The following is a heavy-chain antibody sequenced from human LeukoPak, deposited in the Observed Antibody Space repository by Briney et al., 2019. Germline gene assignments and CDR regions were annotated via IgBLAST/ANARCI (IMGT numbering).Heavy chain of an antibody. D-gene: IGHD6-19*01. J-gene: IGHJ4*02. V-gene: IGHV1-69*13. CDR1: GDTFSSYA. Sequence: SVKVSCKASGDTFSSYAISWVRQAPGQGLEWMGGIIPIFGTANYAQKFQGRVTITADESTSTAYMELSSLRSEDTAVYYCARTGIAVAVFDYWGQGTLVTVSS. CDR2: IIPIFGTA. CDR3: ARTGIAVAVFDY.